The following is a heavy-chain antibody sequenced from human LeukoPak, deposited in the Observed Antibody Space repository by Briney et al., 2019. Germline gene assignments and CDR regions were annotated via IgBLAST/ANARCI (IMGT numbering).Heavy chain of an antibody. J-gene: IGHJ6*03. Sequence: ASVKVSCKASGYTFTNYDINWVRQATGQGLEWLGWMNPNSGNTGYAQKFQGRVTITRNTSISTAYMELGSLRSEDTAVYYCARAPVWTGYYYYMDVWGKGTTVTVSS. CDR3: ARAPVWTGYYYYMDV. D-gene: IGHD3/OR15-3a*01. CDR2: MNPNSGNT. CDR1: GYTFTNYD. V-gene: IGHV1-8*03.